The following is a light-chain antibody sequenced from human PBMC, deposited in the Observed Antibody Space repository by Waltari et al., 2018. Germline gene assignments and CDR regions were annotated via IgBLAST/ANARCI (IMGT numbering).Light chain of an antibody. J-gene: IGKJ2*01. CDR3: QQYNEWPYT. CDR2: VAS. V-gene: IGKV3-15*01. CDR1: KSIGNN. Sequence: ETIMTQSPAILSVSPGEPATLSCRASKSIGNNLAWYQQTPGQAPRLLIYVASSRGTGIPARFFGAGSGTDFTLTISSLQSEDFAVYYCQQYNEWPYTFGQGTKVDLK.